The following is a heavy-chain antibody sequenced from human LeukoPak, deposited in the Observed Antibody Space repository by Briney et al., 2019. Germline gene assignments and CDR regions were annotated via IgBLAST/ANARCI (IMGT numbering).Heavy chain of an antibody. CDR3: ARDSCSGGACYLGDY. CDR2: ISADNANT. V-gene: IGHV1-18*01. Sequence: GASVKVSCKASGYTFTIYGISWVRQAPGQGLEWMGWISADNANTNYAQDLEGRVTMTTDTSTSTAYMELRSLRSDDTAIYYCARDSCSGGACYLGDYWGQGTLVAVSS. CDR1: GYTFTIYG. J-gene: IGHJ4*02. D-gene: IGHD2-15*01.